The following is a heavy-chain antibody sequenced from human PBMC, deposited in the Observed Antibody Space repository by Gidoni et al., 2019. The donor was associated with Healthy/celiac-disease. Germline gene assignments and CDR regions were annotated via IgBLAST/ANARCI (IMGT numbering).Heavy chain of an antibody. CDR2: IGWDDDK. Sequence: QVTLRESGPSLVKPTQTLTLTCTFSGFSLSTSGMCVSWIRQPPGKSLEWLALIGWDDDKSYSTSLKTRLTISKDTSKNQVFLTMTNMDPVDTATYYCARTGIVGAKGSAFDIWGQGTMVTVSS. CDR3: ARTGIVGAKGSAFDI. J-gene: IGHJ3*02. CDR1: GFSLSTSGMC. D-gene: IGHD1-26*01. V-gene: IGHV2-70*01.